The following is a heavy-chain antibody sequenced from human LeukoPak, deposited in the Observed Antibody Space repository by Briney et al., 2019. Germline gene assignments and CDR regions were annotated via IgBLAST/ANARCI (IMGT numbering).Heavy chain of an antibody. D-gene: IGHD3-22*01. Sequence: GASVKVSCKASGYTFTGYYMHWVRQAPGQGLEWMGWINPNSGGTNYAQKFQGRVTMTRNTSISTAYMELSSLRSEDTAVYYCARGIGTYDSSGFPDYWGQGTLVTVSS. J-gene: IGHJ4*02. CDR1: GYTFTGYY. V-gene: IGHV1-2*02. CDR2: INPNSGGT. CDR3: ARGIGTYDSSGFPDY.